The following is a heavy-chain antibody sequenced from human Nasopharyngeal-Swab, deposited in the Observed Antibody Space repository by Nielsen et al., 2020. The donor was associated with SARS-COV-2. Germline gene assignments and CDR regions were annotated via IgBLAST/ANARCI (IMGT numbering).Heavy chain of an antibody. V-gene: IGHV6-1*01. J-gene: IGHJ6*03. CDR1: GDSEERRRGE. CDR2: TYYRSKWYN. Sequence: SETLSLTCAISGDSEERRRGEGKGKRKSQSRGLEWLGRTYYRSKWYNDYAVSVKSRITINPDTSKNQFSLHLNSVTPEETAVYYCARARGAYGDYYYYYYTDVWGKGTTVTVSS. D-gene: IGHD4-17*01. CDR3: ARARGAYGDYYYYYYTDV.